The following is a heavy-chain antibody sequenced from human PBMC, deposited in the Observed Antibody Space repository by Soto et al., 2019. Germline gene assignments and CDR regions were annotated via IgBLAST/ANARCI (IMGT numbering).Heavy chain of an antibody. Sequence: VASVKVSCKASGYTFTSYGSSWVRQAPGQGLEWMGWISAYNGNTNYAQKLQGGVTMTTDTSTSTAYMELRSLRSDDTAVYYCASSTIFGVVIIWGQGTLVTVSS. CDR1: GYTFTSYG. CDR3: ASSTIFGVVII. CDR2: ISAYNGNT. J-gene: IGHJ4*02. V-gene: IGHV1-18*04. D-gene: IGHD3-3*01.